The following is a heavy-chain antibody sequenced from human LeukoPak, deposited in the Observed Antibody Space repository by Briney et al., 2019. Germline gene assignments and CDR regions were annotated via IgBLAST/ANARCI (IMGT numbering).Heavy chain of an antibody. Sequence: PSETLSLTCTVSGGSVSSGSYYWSWIRQPPGKGLEWIGYIYYSGSTNYNPSLKSRVTISVDTSKNQFSLKLSSVTAADTAVYYCARSTVTKMVAFDIWGQGTMVTVSS. CDR1: GGSVSSGSYY. J-gene: IGHJ3*02. V-gene: IGHV4-61*01. D-gene: IGHD4-17*01. CDR3: ARSTVTKMVAFDI. CDR2: IYYSGST.